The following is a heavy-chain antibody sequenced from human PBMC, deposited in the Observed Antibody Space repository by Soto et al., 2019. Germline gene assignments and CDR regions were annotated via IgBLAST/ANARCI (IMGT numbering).Heavy chain of an antibody. D-gene: IGHD2-15*01. Sequence: QVQLQESGPGLVKPSGTLSLTCAVSGGSISTSNWWTWVRQSPGKGLEWIGEIYHSGTTNYNPSRKSRVTRSPGKSMNHFSLRLAAAAAAVHAVDYFAGEDSAYCSDARGYRGWFDPWGQGALVSVSS. CDR1: GGSISTSNW. CDR2: IYHSGTT. J-gene: IGHJ5*02. V-gene: IGHV4-4*02. CDR3: AGEDSAYCSDARGYRGWFDP.